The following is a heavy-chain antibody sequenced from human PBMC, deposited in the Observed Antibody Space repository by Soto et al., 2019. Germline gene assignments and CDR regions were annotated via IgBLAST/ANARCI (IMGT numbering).Heavy chain of an antibody. D-gene: IGHD3-10*01. CDR2: IYYSGST. CDR1: GGSISSSSYY. J-gene: IGHJ4*02. Sequence: SETLSLTCTVSGGSISSSSYYWGWIRQPPGKGLEWIGSIYYSGSTYYNPSLKSRVTISVDTSKNQFSLKLSSVTAADTAVYYCARRAMVRGVATTLDYWGQGTLVTVSS. V-gene: IGHV4-39*01. CDR3: ARRAMVRGVATTLDY.